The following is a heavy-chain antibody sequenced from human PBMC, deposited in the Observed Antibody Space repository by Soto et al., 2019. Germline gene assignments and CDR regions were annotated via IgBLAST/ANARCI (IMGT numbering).Heavy chain of an antibody. Sequence: GGSLRLSCAASGFTFSSYGMHWVRQAPGKGLEWVAVIWYDGSNKYYADSVKGRFTISRDNSKNTLYLQMNSLRAEDTAVYYCARDKDEAARHGYYYYYGMDVWGQGTTVTVSS. CDR1: GFTFSSYG. CDR2: IWYDGSNK. CDR3: ARDKDEAARHGYYYYYGMDV. D-gene: IGHD6-6*01. J-gene: IGHJ6*02. V-gene: IGHV3-33*01.